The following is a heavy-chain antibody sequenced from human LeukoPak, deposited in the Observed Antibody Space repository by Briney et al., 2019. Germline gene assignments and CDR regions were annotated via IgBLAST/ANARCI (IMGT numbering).Heavy chain of an antibody. CDR2: INHSGST. CDR3: ARGPPIDSSWYGSGSYYYYFDY. Sequence: SETLSLTCAVYGGSFSGYYWSWIRQPPGKGLEWIGEINHSGSTNYNPSLKSRVTISVDTSKNQFSLKLSSVTAADTAVYYCARGPPIDSSWYGSGSYYYYFDYWGQGTLVTVSS. J-gene: IGHJ4*02. CDR1: GGSFSGYY. D-gene: IGHD3-10*01. V-gene: IGHV4-34*01.